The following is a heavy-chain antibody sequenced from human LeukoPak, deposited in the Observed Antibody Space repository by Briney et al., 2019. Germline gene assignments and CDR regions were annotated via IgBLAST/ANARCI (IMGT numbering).Heavy chain of an antibody. D-gene: IGHD3-10*01. CDR2: FYYTGST. Sequence: SETLSLTCTVSGGSISSSSYYWGWIRQPPGKGLQWIGSFYYTGSTFYNPSLRSRVTISVDTSKHQLSLKLSSVAAADTAVYYCAGQGMWFGETIIDCWGQGTLVTVSS. J-gene: IGHJ4*02. CDR3: AGQGMWFGETIIDC. V-gene: IGHV4-39*01. CDR1: GGSISSSSYY.